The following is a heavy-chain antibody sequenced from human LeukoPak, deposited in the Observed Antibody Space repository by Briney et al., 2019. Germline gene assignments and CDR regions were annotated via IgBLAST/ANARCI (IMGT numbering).Heavy chain of an antibody. J-gene: IGHJ6*03. CDR3: ARVEGVTTRGGRYYYYYMDV. D-gene: IGHD4-17*01. CDR1: GFTFSSYW. V-gene: IGHV3-7*01. Sequence: PGGSLRLSCAASGFTFSSYWMSWVRQAPGKGLEWVANIKQDGREKYSVDSVKGRFTISRDNAKNSLYLQMNSLRAEDTAVYYCARVEGVTTRGGRYYYYYMDVWGKGTTVTISS. CDR2: IKQDGREK.